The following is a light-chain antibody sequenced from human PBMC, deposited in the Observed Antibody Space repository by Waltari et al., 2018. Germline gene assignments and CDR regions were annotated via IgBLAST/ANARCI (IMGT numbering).Light chain of an antibody. CDR1: QSISSY. CDR3: QQSYSTPPLYT. Sequence: DIQMTQSPSSLSASVGDRVTITCRASQSISSYLNWYQQKPGKAPKLLIYAASSLQSGVPSRFSGSGSGTDFTLSISSLQPEDFATYYCQQSYSTPPLYTFGQETKVEIK. V-gene: IGKV1-39*01. CDR2: AAS. J-gene: IGKJ2*01.